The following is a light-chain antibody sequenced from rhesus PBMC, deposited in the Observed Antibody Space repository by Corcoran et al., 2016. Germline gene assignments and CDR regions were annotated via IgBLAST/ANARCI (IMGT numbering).Light chain of an antibody. CDR1: PSVGSY. Sequence: ETVVTQSPATLALSPGERATLSCRASPSVGSYLAWYPKQPGQAPLLPLFGASSRATGIPARFRGSGSVTELTFTISSLEPEDVGVYYCQQSSNLFTFGPGTKLDIK. CDR3: QQSSNLFT. J-gene: IGKJ3*01. CDR2: GAS. V-gene: IGKV3-24*04.